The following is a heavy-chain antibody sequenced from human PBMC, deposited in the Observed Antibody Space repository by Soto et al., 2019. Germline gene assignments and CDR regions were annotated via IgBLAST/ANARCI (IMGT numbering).Heavy chain of an antibody. J-gene: IGHJ6*03. V-gene: IGHV1-8*01. Sequence: ASVKVSCKASGYTFTSYDINWVRQATGQGLEWMGWMNPNSGNTGYAQKYQGRVTMTRNTPISTAYMEMSSLRSEDTAVYYCARVLFVILYCCGGSCYPRVYYYYYMDVWGKGTTVTVSS. CDR1: GYTFTSYD. CDR2: MNPNSGNT. D-gene: IGHD2-15*01. CDR3: ARVLFVILYCCGGSCYPRVYYYYYMDV.